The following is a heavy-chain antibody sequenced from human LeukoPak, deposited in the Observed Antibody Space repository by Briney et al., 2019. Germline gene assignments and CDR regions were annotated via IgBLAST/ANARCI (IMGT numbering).Heavy chain of an antibody. Sequence: GGSLRLSCAASGFTFSSYSMNWVRQAPGKGLEWVSYISSSSSTIYYADSVKGRFTISRDNAKNSLYLQMNSLRAEDTAVYYCARGSGSYDFDYWGQGTLVTVSS. J-gene: IGHJ4*02. D-gene: IGHD1-26*01. CDR3: ARGSGSYDFDY. V-gene: IGHV3-48*01. CDR1: GFTFSSYS. CDR2: ISSSSSTI.